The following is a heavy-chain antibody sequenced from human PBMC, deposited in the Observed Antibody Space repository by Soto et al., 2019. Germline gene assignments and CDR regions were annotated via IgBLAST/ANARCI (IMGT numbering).Heavy chain of an antibody. CDR3: ARDEGWDCSGVSCDPGGHY. J-gene: IGHJ4*02. CDR1: GGSVSSGSYY. CDR2: TYYSGRI. Sequence: QVQLQESGPGLVKPSETLSLTCTVSGGSVSSGSYYWSWIRQPLGKGLEWIGYTYYSGRINYNPSLKSRVTISADTSKNQFSLKLSSVTTADTAVYYCARDEGWDCSGVSCDPGGHYWGQGTQVTVSS. V-gene: IGHV4-61*01. D-gene: IGHD2-15*01.